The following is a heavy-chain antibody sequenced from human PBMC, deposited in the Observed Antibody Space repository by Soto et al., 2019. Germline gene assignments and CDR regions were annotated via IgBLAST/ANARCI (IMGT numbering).Heavy chain of an antibody. J-gene: IGHJ5*02. Sequence: PSETLSLTCAVYGGSFSGYCWSWIRQPPGKGLEWIGEINHSGSTNYNPSLKSRVTISVDTSKNQFSLKLSSVTAADTAVYYCARLKYPPWGQGTLVTVSS. CDR1: GGSFSGYC. D-gene: IGHD2-2*01. CDR2: INHSGST. CDR3: ARLKYPP. V-gene: IGHV4-34*01.